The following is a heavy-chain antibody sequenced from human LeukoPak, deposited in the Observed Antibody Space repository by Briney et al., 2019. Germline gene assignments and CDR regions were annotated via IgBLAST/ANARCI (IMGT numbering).Heavy chain of an antibody. CDR2: ITGSGAFT. Sequence: PGGSLRLSCAASGFTFIKYSMTWVRQAPGKGLEWVSAITGSGAFTGYADSVKGRFTISRDNSKSTLYLQMNSLRAEDTAVYYCAKRSAESSGYFDYWGQGTRVTVSS. J-gene: IGHJ4*02. CDR3: AKRSAESSGYFDY. V-gene: IGHV3-23*01. D-gene: IGHD6-19*01. CDR1: GFTFIKYS.